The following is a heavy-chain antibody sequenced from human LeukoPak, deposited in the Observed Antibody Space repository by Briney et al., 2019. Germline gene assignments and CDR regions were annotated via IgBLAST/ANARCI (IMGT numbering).Heavy chain of an antibody. CDR3: AKARIAVAVREDLDH. J-gene: IGHJ4*02. Sequence: GGSLRLSCAASGFTFSSYGMHWVRQAPGKGLEWVAFIRSDGSNKYYGDSVKGRFTISRDNSKSTLYLQMNSLRPEDTAVFYCAKARIAVAVREDLDHWGQGTLVTVSS. CDR1: GFTFSSYG. V-gene: IGHV3-30*02. D-gene: IGHD6-19*01. CDR2: IRSDGSNK.